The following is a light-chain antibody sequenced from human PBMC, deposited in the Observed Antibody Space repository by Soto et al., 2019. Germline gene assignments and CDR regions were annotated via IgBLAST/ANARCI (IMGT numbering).Light chain of an antibody. J-gene: IGLJ1*01. CDR2: SNT. CDR1: SSNIGSHT. Sequence: QSVLTQPPSASGAPGQTVTISCSGSSSNIGSHTVNWYQHLPGTAPKLLIYSNTQRPLGVPVRFSGSKSGTSASLAISGLQSEDDAEYYCAAWDDRLDVFGTGTKVTVL. CDR3: AAWDDRLDV. V-gene: IGLV1-44*01.